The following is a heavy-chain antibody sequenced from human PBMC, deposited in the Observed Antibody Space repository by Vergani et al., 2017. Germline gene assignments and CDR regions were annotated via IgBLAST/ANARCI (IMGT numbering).Heavy chain of an antibody. Sequence: QLPLHESGPGLVKPSETLSPTCTFSGGPIRSSSYYWGWIRQPPGKGLGWIGSIYYSWNTYYNPSLKSRVTISVDTSKNQFSLKLSSVTAADTAVYYCARHGYYYDSSGQIDYWGQGILVIVSS. CDR1: GGPIRSSSYY. CDR3: ARHGYYYDSSGQIDY. V-gene: IGHV4-39*01. D-gene: IGHD3-22*01. CDR2: IYYSWNT. J-gene: IGHJ4*02.